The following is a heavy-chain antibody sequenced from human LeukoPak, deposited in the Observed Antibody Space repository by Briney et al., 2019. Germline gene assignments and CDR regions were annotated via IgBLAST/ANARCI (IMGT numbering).Heavy chain of an antibody. V-gene: IGHV4-34*01. J-gene: IGHJ4*02. CDR1: GVSFDDYY. CDR3: TRMTAGHDY. CDR2: INHSGYT. D-gene: IGHD2-21*02. Sequence: SETLSLTCAVSGVSFDDYYWSWVRQTPGKGLGWIGEINHSGYTNDSPSLKSRVTLSIDTSRKQFSLNLRSVTVADTGIYYCTRMTAGHDYWGQGTLVTVSS.